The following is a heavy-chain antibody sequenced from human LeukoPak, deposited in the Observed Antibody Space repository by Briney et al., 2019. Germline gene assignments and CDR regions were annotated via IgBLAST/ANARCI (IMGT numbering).Heavy chain of an antibody. J-gene: IGHJ4*02. D-gene: IGHD6-19*01. CDR1: GFSFSAYG. V-gene: IGHV3-30*18. CDR2: ISSDGSNR. CDR3: AKDGSGWSYFDY. Sequence: PGGSLRLSCAASGFSFSAYGMHWVRQAPGKGLEWVAIISSDGSNRHYADSVKGRFTISGDKSKNTLYLQMNSLRTEDTAVYYCAKDGSGWSYFDYWGQGALVTVSS.